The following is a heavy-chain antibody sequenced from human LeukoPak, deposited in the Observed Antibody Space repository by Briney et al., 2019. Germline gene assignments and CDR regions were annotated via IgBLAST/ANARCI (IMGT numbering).Heavy chain of an antibody. CDR1: GYSFTSYW. V-gene: IGHV5-51*01. Sequence: GESLKISSKGSGYSFTSYWIGWVRQMPGKGLEWMGIIYPGDSDTRYSPSFQGQVTISADKSISTAYLQWSSLQASDTAMYYCASQGPYSSGWYGVNYWGQGTLVTVSS. J-gene: IGHJ4*02. CDR3: ASQGPYSSGWYGVNY. CDR2: IYPGDSDT. D-gene: IGHD6-19*01.